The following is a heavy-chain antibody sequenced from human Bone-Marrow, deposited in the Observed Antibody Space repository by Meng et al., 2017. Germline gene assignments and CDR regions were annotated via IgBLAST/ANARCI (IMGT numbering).Heavy chain of an antibody. CDR3: AREGRSHQVGVSVY. J-gene: IGHJ4*02. V-gene: IGHV4-30-4*01. CDR1: GCSISRGDYY. D-gene: IGHD2-21*01. Sequence: QVQLQESGPGLVKPSQTLSLTGTVSGCSISRGDYYWSWIRQPPGKGLEWIGYIYNSGSTYYNSSLKSRVTISVDTSKNQFSLKLRFVTAADTAVYYCAREGRSHQVGVSVYWGQGNLVTVSS. CDR2: IYNSGST.